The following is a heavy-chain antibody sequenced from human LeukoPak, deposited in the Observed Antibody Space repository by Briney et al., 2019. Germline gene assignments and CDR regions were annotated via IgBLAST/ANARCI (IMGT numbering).Heavy chain of an antibody. V-gene: IGHV4-31*03. CDR1: GGSISSGGYY. D-gene: IGHD3-22*01. Sequence: SETLSLTCTVSGGSISSGGYYWSWIRQHPGKGLEWIGYIYYSGSTYYNPSLKSRVTISVDTSKNQFSLKLSSVTAADTAVYYCARGTETYYYDSSGYPYFDYWGQGTLVTVSS. CDR2: IYYSGST. J-gene: IGHJ4*02. CDR3: ARGTETYYYDSSGYPYFDY.